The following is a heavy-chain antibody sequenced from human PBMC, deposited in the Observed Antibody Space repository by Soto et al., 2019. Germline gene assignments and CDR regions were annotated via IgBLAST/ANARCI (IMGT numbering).Heavy chain of an antibody. CDR3: ARATAMALYYYYGMDV. CDR2: IIPIFGTA. V-gene: IGHV1-69*01. Sequence: QVQLVQSGAEVKKPGSSVKVSCTASGGTFSSYAISWVRQAPGQGLEWMGGIIPIFGTANYAQKFQGRVTMTADESTSTAYMELSSLRSEDTAVYDCARATAMALYYYYGMDVWGQGTTVTVSS. CDR1: GGTFSSYA. D-gene: IGHD5-18*01. J-gene: IGHJ6*02.